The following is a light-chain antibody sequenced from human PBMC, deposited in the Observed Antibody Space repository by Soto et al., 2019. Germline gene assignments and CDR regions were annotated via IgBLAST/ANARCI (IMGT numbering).Light chain of an antibody. CDR2: EVN. V-gene: IGLV2-23*02. CDR1: SSDVGLYIL. J-gene: IGLJ3*02. Sequence: QSVLTQPASMSGSPGQSITISCTGTSSDVGLYILVSWYQHLPGKAPKLIIYEVNERPSGISDRFSGSKSGNTASLTISGLRDEDEADYYCCSYVGSSILMFGGGTKLTVL. CDR3: CSYVGSSILM.